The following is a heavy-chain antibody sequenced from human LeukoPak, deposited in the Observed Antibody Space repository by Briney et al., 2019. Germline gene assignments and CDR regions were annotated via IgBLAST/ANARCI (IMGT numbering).Heavy chain of an antibody. D-gene: IGHD6-13*01. CDR1: GGSISSSSYS. CDR3: ARQDRSSSWYVDNWFDP. V-gene: IGHV4-39*01. Sequence: SETLSLTCTVSGGSISSSSYSWGWIRQPPGKGLEWIGSIYYSGSTYYNPSLKSRVTISADTSKNQFSLKLSSVTAADTAVYYCARQDRSSSWYVDNWFDPWGQGTLVTVSS. J-gene: IGHJ5*02. CDR2: IYYSGST.